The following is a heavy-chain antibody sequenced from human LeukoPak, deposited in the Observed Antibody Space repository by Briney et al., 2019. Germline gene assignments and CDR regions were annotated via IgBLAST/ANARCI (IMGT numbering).Heavy chain of an antibody. V-gene: IGHV1-2*02. Sequence: GASVKVSCKASGYTFTGYYMHWVRQAPGQGLEWMGWINPNSGGTNYAQKFQGRVTMTRDTSISTAYMELSRLRSDDTAVYYCARDRYRYSYGYRWVYYWGQGTLVTVSS. CDR1: GYTFTGYY. J-gene: IGHJ4*02. CDR2: INPNSGGT. D-gene: IGHD5-18*01. CDR3: ARDRYRYSYGYRWVYY.